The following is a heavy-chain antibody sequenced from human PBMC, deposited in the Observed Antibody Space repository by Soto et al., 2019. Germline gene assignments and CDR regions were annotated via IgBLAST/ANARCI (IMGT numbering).Heavy chain of an antibody. J-gene: IGHJ5*02. Sequence: SEILSLTCAVSGGSISSGGYSWSWIRQPPGKGLEWIGYIYHSGSTYYNPSLKSRVTISVDRSKNQFSLKLSSVTAADTAVYYCARVSRRITIFGVAHNWFDPWGQGTLVTVSS. CDR1: GGSISSGGYS. D-gene: IGHD3-3*01. CDR2: IYHSGST. CDR3: ARVSRRITIFGVAHNWFDP. V-gene: IGHV4-30-2*01.